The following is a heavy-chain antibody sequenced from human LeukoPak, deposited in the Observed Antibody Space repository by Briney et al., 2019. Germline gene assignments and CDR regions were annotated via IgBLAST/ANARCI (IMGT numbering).Heavy chain of an antibody. CDR1: GFTFSDYY. D-gene: IGHD3-22*01. V-gene: IGHV3-11*04. Sequence: GGSLRLSCAASGFTFSDYYMSWIRQAPGKGLEWVSYISSSGSTIYYADSVKGRFTISRDNAKNSLYLQMNSLRAEDTAMYYCARGGYYYDSSGPKGYYFDYWGQGTLVTVSS. J-gene: IGHJ4*02. CDR3: ARGGYYYDSSGPKGYYFDY. CDR2: ISSSGSTI.